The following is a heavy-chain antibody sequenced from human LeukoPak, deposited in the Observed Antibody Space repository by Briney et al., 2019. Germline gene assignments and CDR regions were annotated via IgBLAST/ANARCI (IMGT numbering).Heavy chain of an antibody. CDR1: GGSFSGYY. CDR2: INHSGST. J-gene: IGHJ3*02. Sequence: SETLSLTCAVYGGSFSGYYWSWIRQPPGKGLEWIGEINHSGSTNYNPSLKSRVTISVDTSKNQFSLKLSSVTAADTAVYYCARDGTTKAFDIWGQGTMVTVSS. D-gene: IGHD1-7*01. V-gene: IGHV4-34*01. CDR3: ARDGTTKAFDI.